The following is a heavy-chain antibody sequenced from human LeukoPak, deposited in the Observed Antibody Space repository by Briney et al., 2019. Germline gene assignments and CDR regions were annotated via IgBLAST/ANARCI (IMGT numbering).Heavy chain of an antibody. CDR3: ARDGSVGSYYYYMDV. CDR2: IYYSGST. D-gene: IGHD1-26*01. V-gene: IGHV4-59*01. Sequence: SETLSLTCTVSGGSISSYYWSWIRQPPGKGLEWIGYIYYSGSTNYNPSLKSRVTISVDTSKNQFSLKLSSVTAADTAVYYCARDGSVGSYYYYMDVWGKGTTVTVSS. J-gene: IGHJ6*03. CDR1: GGSISSYY.